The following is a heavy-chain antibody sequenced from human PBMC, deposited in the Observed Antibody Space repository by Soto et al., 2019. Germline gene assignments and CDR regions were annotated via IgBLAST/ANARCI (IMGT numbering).Heavy chain of an antibody. J-gene: IGHJ4*02. CDR2: ISHSGST. D-gene: IGHD6-6*01. V-gene: IGHV4-34*01. CDR3: ASGELVSLFDY. Sequence: SETLSLTCAVYGGSFSGYYWSWIRQPPGKGLEWIGEISHSGSTNYNPSLKSRVTISVDTSKNQFSLKLSSVTAADTAVYYCASGELVSLFDYWGQGTLVTVSS. CDR1: GGSFSGYY.